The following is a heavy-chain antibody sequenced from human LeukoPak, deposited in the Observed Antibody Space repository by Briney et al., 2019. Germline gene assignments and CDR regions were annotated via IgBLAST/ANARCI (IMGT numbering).Heavy chain of an antibody. V-gene: IGHV3-23*01. D-gene: IGHD6-13*01. CDR1: GFTFTNYA. CDR2: ISGSGGGT. J-gene: IGHJ4*02. CDR3: AKAFSSSWYGFDY. Sequence: GGSLRLSCAASGFTFTNYAMTWVRQAPGKGLEWVSGISGSGGGTYYTDSVKARFTISRDNSKNTLYLQMNSLRPEDTAIYYCAKAFSSSWYGFDYWGQGTLVTVSS.